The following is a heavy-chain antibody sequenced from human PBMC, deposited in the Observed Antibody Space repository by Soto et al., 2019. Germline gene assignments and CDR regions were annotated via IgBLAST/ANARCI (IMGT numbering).Heavy chain of an antibody. CDR2: ISYDGSNK. V-gene: IGHV3-30-3*01. J-gene: IGHJ4*02. Sequence: QVQLVESGGGVVQPGRSLRLSCAASGFTFSSYAMHWVRQAPGKGLEWVAVISYDGSNKYYADSVKGRFTISRDNSKNTLYLQMNGLRAEDTAGYYCARDRPTFDKQQLVGDDYWGQGTLVTVSS. CDR1: GFTFSSYA. CDR3: ARDRPTFDKQQLVGDDY. D-gene: IGHD6-13*01.